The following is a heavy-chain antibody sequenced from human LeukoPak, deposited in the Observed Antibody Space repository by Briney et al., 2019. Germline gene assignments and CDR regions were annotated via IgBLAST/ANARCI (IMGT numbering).Heavy chain of an antibody. CDR2: INPNSGGT. J-gene: IGHJ4*02. CDR3: ARDGGRGNYYMIGY. V-gene: IGHV1-2*02. D-gene: IGHD1-26*01. CDR1: GYTFTGYY. Sequence: ASVKVSCKTSGYTFTGYYIHWVRQAPGQGLQWLGWINPNSGGTNYAQNFQGRVTMTRDTSISTAYMELSRLKSDDTAVYYCARDGGRGNYYMIGYWGQGTLVTVSS.